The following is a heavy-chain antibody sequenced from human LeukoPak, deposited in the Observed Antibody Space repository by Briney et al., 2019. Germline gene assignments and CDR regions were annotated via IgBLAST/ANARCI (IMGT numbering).Heavy chain of an antibody. J-gene: IGHJ3*02. V-gene: IGHV3-11*04. CDR2: ISSSGSTI. CDR3: ARAKYDSSGYYYSGFDI. D-gene: IGHD3-22*01. Sequence: PGGSLRLSCTASGFTFGDYAMSWFRQAPGKGLEWVSYISSSGSTIYYADSVKGRFTMSRDNAKKSLYLQMNSLRAEDTAVYYCARAKYDSSGYYYSGFDIWGQGTMVTVSS. CDR1: GFTFGDYA.